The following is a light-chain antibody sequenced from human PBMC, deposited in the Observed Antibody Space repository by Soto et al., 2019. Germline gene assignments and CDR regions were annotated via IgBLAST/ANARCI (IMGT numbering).Light chain of an antibody. CDR3: QQYNNWPLA. J-gene: IGKJ1*01. V-gene: IGKV3-15*01. CDR1: QSVSSN. Sequence: EIVMTQSPATLSVSPGERATLSCRASQSVSSNLAWYQQKPGQAPRLLIYGASTRDTGIPARFSGSGSGTEFTLTIGSLQSEDFAVYYCQQYNNWPLAFGQGTKVEI. CDR2: GAS.